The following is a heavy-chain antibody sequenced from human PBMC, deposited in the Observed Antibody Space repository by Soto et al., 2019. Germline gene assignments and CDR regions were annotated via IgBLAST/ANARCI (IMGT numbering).Heavy chain of an antibody. J-gene: IGHJ6*02. Sequence: QVQLVESGGGVVQSGRSLRLSCAASGFTFSSYGMHWVRQAPGKGLEWVAVIWYDGSNKYYADSVKGRFTISRDNSKNTLYLQMNSLRAEDTAVYYCARVHTVTIGSPYYYYYGMDVWGQGTTVTVSS. D-gene: IGHD4-17*01. CDR2: IWYDGSNK. CDR1: GFTFSSYG. V-gene: IGHV3-33*01. CDR3: ARVHTVTIGSPYYYYYGMDV.